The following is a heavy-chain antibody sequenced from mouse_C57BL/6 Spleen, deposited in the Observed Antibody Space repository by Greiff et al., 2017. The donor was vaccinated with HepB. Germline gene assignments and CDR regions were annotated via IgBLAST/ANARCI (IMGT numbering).Heavy chain of an antibody. J-gene: IGHJ3*01. CDR1: GFTFSSYA. D-gene: IGHD1-1*01. V-gene: IGHV5-4*01. CDR3: AREGYGSSWFAY. Sequence: EVKLMESGGGLVKPGGSLKLSCAASGFTFSSYAMSWVRQTPEKRLEWVATISDGGSYTYYPDNVKGRFTISRDNAKNNLYLQMSHLKSEDTAMYYCAREGYGSSWFAYWGQGTLVTVSA. CDR2: ISDGGSYT.